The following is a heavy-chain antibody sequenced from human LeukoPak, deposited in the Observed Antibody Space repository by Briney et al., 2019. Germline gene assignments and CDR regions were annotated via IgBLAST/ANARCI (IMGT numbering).Heavy chain of an antibody. J-gene: IGHJ4*02. CDR3: VRDLGGRSGH. CDR1: GFTFSNYW. CDR2: IKQDESEK. Sequence: GGSLRLSCAASGFTFSNYWMSWVSQAPGKGLEWVANIKQDESEKFYVDSVKGRFTISRDNAKNSLYLQMNSLRAEDTAVYYCVRDLGGRSGHWGQGTLVTVSS. V-gene: IGHV3-7*01. D-gene: IGHD1-26*01.